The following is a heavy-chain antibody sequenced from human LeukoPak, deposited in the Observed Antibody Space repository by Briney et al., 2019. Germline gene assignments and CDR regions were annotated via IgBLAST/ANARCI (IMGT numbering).Heavy chain of an antibody. J-gene: IGHJ4*02. V-gene: IGHV4-61*02. CDR2: IYTSGST. Sequence: PSESLSLTCSVPGGSLSSGSYYWTWIRHPAGKGLEWIGRIYTSGSTNYNPSLKTRVTISVDTSKNQFPLKMTSVTAADTAVYYCAREKYGDYVKSFDYWGQGTLVTVSS. CDR1: GGSLSSGSYY. D-gene: IGHD4-17*01. CDR3: AREKYGDYVKSFDY.